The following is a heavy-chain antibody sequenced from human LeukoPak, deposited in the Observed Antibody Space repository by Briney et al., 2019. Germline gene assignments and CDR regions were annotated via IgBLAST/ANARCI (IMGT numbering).Heavy chain of an antibody. CDR2: ISYDGSNK. CDR3: AREIGDYDFWSGSIAAFDI. J-gene: IGHJ3*02. D-gene: IGHD3-3*01. CDR1: GFTFSSYA. V-gene: IGHV3-30*04. Sequence: PGGSLRLSCAASGFTFSSYAMHWVRQAPGKGLEWVAVISYDGSNKYYADSVKGRFTISRDNAKNSLYLQMNSLRAEDTAVYYCAREIGDYDFWSGSIAAFDIWGQGTMVTVSS.